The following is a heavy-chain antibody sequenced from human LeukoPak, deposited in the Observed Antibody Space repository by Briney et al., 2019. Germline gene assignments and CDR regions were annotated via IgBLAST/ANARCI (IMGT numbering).Heavy chain of an antibody. V-gene: IGHV3-23*01. CDR1: GFTFSSYA. D-gene: IGHD3-16*01. J-gene: IGHJ5*02. CDR3: AKDDGLIMFSS. Sequence: GGSLRLSCAASGFTFSSYAMSWVRQAPGKGLEWVSGITGSGGSTYYAGSVKGRFTISRDNSKNTLYLQVNSLRAEDTAVYYCAKDDGLIMFSSWGQGTLVTVSS. CDR2: ITGSGGST.